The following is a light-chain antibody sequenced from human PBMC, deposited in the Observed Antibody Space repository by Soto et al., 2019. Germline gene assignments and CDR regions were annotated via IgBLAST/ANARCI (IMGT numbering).Light chain of an antibody. CDR3: ASYAGSNKV. V-gene: IGLV2-8*01. Sequence: QSALTQPPSASGSPGQSVTISCTGTSSDVGGYNYVSWYQQHPGKAPKLIIYEVTKRPSGVPDRFSGSKSGNTASLTVSGLLAEDEADYYCASYAGSNKVFGTGTKVTVL. J-gene: IGLJ1*01. CDR2: EVT. CDR1: SSDVGGYNY.